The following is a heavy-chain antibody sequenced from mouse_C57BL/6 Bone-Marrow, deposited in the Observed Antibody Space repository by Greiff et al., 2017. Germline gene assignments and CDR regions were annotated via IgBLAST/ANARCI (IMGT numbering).Heavy chain of an antibody. V-gene: IGHV7-3*01. CDR2: IRNKANGYTT. Sequence: EVMLVESGGGLVQPGGSLSLSCAASGFTFTDYYMSWVRQPPGKALEWLGFIRNKANGYTTEYSASVKGRFTISRDNSQSILYLQMNALRAEDSATYYCARYNCYGSSSWFAYWGKGTLVTVSA. J-gene: IGHJ3*01. CDR1: GFTFTDYY. CDR3: ARYNCYGSSSWFAY. D-gene: IGHD1-1*01.